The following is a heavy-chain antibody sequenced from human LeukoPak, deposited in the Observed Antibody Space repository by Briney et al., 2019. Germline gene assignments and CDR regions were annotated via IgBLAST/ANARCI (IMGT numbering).Heavy chain of an antibody. CDR3: ARGFDFWSGYYRRFDP. CDR2: INHSGST. V-gene: IGHV4-34*01. Sequence: TSETLSLTCAVYGGSFSGYYWSWIRQPPGKGLEWIGEINHSGSTNYNPSLKSRVTISVDTSKNQFSLKLSSVTAADTAVYYCARGFDFWSGYYRRFDPWGQGTLVTVSS. D-gene: IGHD3-3*01. J-gene: IGHJ5*02. CDR1: GGSFSGYY.